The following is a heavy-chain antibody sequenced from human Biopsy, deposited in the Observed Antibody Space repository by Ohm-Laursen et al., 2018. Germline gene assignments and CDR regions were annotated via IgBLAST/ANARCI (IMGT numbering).Heavy chain of an antibody. Sequence: SLRLSCTASGFIFDEYAMHWVRQAPGKGLEWVSGISWNSVGIGYADSVKGRFTISRDNAKNFLYLQMNNLRPEDTALYYCAKIHCSGGSCYPNAFDMWGHGTRVTVS. J-gene: IGHJ3*02. CDR1: GFIFDEYA. CDR2: ISWNSVGI. D-gene: IGHD2-15*01. CDR3: AKIHCSGGSCYPNAFDM. V-gene: IGHV3-9*01.